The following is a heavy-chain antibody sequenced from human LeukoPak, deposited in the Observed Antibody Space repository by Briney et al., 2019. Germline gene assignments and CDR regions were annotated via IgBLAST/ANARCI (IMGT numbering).Heavy chain of an antibody. CDR3: ARGSPSIAARLLFDY. J-gene: IGHJ4*02. Sequence: SVKVSCKASGGTFSSYAISWVRQAPGQGLEWMGRIIPIFGTANYAQKFQGRVTITTDESTSTAYMELSSLRSEDTAVYYCARGSPSIAARLLFDYGGQGTLVTLSS. V-gene: IGHV1-69*05. D-gene: IGHD6-6*01. CDR2: IIPIFGTA. CDR1: GGTFSSYA.